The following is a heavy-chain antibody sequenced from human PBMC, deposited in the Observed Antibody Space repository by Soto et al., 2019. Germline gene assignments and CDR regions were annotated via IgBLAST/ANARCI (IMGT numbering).Heavy chain of an antibody. CDR2: TRNRGNGYNT. J-gene: IGHJ4*02. CDR1: GFTFSDHY. Sequence: EVQLVESGGGLVQPGGSLRLSCAASGFTFSDHYMDWVRQAPGKGLEWVGRTRNRGNGYNTEYAASVKGRFTISRDDSKNSVYLQMNSLRIEDTAVYYCARAAYGSGTYYFDYWGQGTLVTVSS. CDR3: ARAAYGSGTYYFDY. D-gene: IGHD3-10*01. V-gene: IGHV3-72*01.